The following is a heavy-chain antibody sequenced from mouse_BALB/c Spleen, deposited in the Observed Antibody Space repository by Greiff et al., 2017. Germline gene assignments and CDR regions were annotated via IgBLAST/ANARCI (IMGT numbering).Heavy chain of an antibody. CDR1: GYTFSSYW. D-gene: IGHD1-1*01. Sequence: QVQLKQSGAELMKPGASVKISCKATGYTFSSYWIEWVKQRPGHGLEWIGEILPGSGSTNYNEKFKGKATFTADTSSNTAYMQLSSLTSEDSAVYYCARRTFYYYGSSYVNYFDYWGQGTTLTVSS. CDR2: ILPGSGST. V-gene: IGHV1-9*01. CDR3: ARRTFYYYGSSYVNYFDY. J-gene: IGHJ2*01.